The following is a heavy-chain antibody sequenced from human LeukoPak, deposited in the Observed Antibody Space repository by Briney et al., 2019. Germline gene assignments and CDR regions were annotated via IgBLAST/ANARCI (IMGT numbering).Heavy chain of an antibody. CDR3: VKGVAARRGHFDY. J-gene: IGHJ4*02. V-gene: IGHV3-64D*09. Sequence: GGSLRLSCSASGFTFSSYAMHWVRQAPGKGLEYVSAISSNGGSTYYADSVKGRCTISRDNSKNTLYLQMSSLRAEDTAVYYCVKGVAARRGHFDYWGQATMVADSS. CDR1: GFTFSSYA. CDR2: ISSNGGST. D-gene: IGHD6-6*01.